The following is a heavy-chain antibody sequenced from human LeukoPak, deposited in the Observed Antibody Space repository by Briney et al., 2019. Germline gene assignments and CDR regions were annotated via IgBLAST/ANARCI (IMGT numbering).Heavy chain of an antibody. Sequence: GGSLRLSCAASGFTFSSYSMNWVRQAPGKGLEWVSVIYSGGSTHYADSVKGRFTISRDNSKNTLYLQMNSLRAEDTAVYYCARDRDSSGWYGEGYFDYWGQGTLVTVSS. CDR1: GFTFSSYS. CDR2: IYSGGST. D-gene: IGHD6-19*01. V-gene: IGHV3-66*01. J-gene: IGHJ4*02. CDR3: ARDRDSSGWYGEGYFDY.